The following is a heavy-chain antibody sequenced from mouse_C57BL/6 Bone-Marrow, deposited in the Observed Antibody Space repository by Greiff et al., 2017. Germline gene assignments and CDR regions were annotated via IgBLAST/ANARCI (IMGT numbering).Heavy chain of an antibody. CDR1: GFTFSSYA. Sequence: DVKLQESGGGLVKPGGSLKLSCAASGFTFSSYAMSWVRQTPEKRLEWVATISDGGSYTYYPDNVKGRFTISRDNAKNNLYLQMSHLKSEDTAMYYCARGRDYWGQGTTLTVSS. V-gene: IGHV5-4*03. CDR2: ISDGGSYT. CDR3: ARGRDY. J-gene: IGHJ2*01.